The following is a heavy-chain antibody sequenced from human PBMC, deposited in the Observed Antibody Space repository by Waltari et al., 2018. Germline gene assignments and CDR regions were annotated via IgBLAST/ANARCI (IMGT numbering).Heavy chain of an antibody. CDR3: ARYMYYYDSSGYSSKDRWFDP. CDR1: GFTVSSNY. V-gene: IGHV3-66*01. Sequence: EVQLVESGGGLVQPGGSLRLSCAASGFTVSSNYMSWVRQAPGMGQAWVSVIYSGGSTYDADSMKSRFTICRDNSKNTLYLQMNSLRAEDTAVYYCARYMYYYDSSGYSSKDRWFDPWGQGTLVTVSS. D-gene: IGHD3-22*01. CDR2: IYSGGST. J-gene: IGHJ5*02.